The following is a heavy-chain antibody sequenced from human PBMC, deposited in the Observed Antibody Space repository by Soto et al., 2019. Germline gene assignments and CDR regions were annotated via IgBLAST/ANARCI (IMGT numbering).Heavy chain of an antibody. D-gene: IGHD6-19*01. CDR1: GYNFPSFN. Sequence: QERLVQSGAELRRPGASVKISCRASGYNFPSFNVNWVRQASGQGPEWLGWMNPTNGNAAFARDFQGRVTMTRDISTDTAYLELGGLSSGDTAIYYCARAVGIAVTGLDLWGPGTFVTVS. J-gene: IGHJ5*02. CDR3: ARAVGIAVTGLDL. V-gene: IGHV1-8*01. CDR2: MNPTNGNA.